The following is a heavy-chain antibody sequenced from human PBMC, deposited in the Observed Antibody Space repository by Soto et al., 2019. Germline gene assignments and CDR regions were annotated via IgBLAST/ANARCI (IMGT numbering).Heavy chain of an antibody. D-gene: IGHD3-10*01. CDR3: SRVDPGETSPFDH. CDR1: GYIFTSYY. CDR2: INPFDGSR. Sequence: ASVKVSCEASGYIFTSYYIHWVRQAPGQGLEWMGWINPFDGSRMFAQAFQGRVTMTRDTSTSTVYMELSSLRSEDTAVYYCSRVDPGETSPFDHWGQGTLVTVSS. J-gene: IGHJ4*02. V-gene: IGHV1-46*03.